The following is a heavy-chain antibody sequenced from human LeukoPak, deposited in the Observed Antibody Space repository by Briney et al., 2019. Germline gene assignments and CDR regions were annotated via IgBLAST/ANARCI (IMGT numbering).Heavy chain of an antibody. D-gene: IGHD6-13*01. CDR2: ISYSGDTI. Sequence: PGGSLRLSCAAYEFTFSDYYMSWIRQPPGKGLEWVSYISYSGDTIYYADSVKGRFTVSRDNAKNSLYLQINSLRAEDTAVYYCARLGIITAAGSIDSWGREPWSPSPQ. V-gene: IGHV3-11*01. J-gene: IGHJ4*02. CDR1: EFTFSDYY. CDR3: ARLGIITAAGSIDS.